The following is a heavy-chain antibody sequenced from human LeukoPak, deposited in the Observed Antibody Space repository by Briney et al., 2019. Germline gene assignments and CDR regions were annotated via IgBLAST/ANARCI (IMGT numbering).Heavy chain of an antibody. Sequence: PGRSLRLSCAASGFTFYDYAMHWVRQAPGKGLEWVSGISWNSGSIGYADSVKGRFTISRDNSQNTLYMQMNSLRTEDTAVFYCARDPGTVFEVITYHFDYWGQGTLVTVSS. D-gene: IGHD3-3*01. CDR1: GFTFYDYA. V-gene: IGHV3-9*01. CDR2: ISWNSGSI. CDR3: ARDPGTVFEVITYHFDY. J-gene: IGHJ4*02.